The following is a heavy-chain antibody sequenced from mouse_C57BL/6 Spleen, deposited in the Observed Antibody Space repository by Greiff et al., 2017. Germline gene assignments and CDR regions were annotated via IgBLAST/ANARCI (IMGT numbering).Heavy chain of an antibody. V-gene: IGHV1-59*01. J-gene: IGHJ3*01. CDR1: GYTFTSYW. CDR3: ARGYSNYASWFAY. CDR2: IDPSDSYT. Sequence: QVQLQRPGAELVRPGTSVKLSCKASGYTFTSYWMHWVKQRPGPGLEWIGAIDPSDSYTNYNQKFKGKATLTVDTSSSTAYMQLSSLTSEDSAVYYCARGYSNYASWFAYWGQGTLVTVSA. D-gene: IGHD2-5*01.